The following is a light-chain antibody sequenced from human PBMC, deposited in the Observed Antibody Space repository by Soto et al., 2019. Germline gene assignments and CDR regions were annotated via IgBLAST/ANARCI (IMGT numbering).Light chain of an antibody. CDR3: HQYNTGLRT. V-gene: IGKV3-15*01. CDR1: LNVATT. J-gene: IGKJ1*01. CDR2: GAS. Sequence: TVMTQSPATLSMSPGDRAALSCRASLNVATTMAWYQQKPGQAPRLLIYGASIRATGVPARFTGSGSGTEFTLTINNLQSEDFAVYYCHQYNTGLRTFGRGTRVEV.